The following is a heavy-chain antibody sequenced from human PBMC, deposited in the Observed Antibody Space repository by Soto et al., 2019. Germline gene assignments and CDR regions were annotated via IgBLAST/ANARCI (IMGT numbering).Heavy chain of an antibody. D-gene: IGHD6-19*01. CDR1: GGSISSYY. J-gene: IGHJ4*02. Sequence: SETLSLTCTVSGGSISSYYWSWIRQPPGKGLEWIGYIYYSGSTNYNPSLKSRVTISVDTSKNQFSLKLSSVTAADTAVYYCARGEAVAKKGERRSPLRGYFDYWGQGTLVTVSS. CDR3: ARGEAVAKKGERRSPLRGYFDY. CDR2: IYYSGST. V-gene: IGHV4-59*01.